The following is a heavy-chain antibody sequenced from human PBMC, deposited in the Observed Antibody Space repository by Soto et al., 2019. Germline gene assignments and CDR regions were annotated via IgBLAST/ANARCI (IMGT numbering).Heavy chain of an antibody. V-gene: IGHV1-69*01. CDR1: GGTFSSYA. CDR2: IIPIFGTA. CDR3: ANLLSSPLAAAYGMDV. J-gene: IGHJ6*02. Sequence: QVQLVQSGAEVKKPGSSVKVSCKASGGTFSSYAISWVRQAPGQGLEWMGGIIPIFGTANYAQKFQGRVTITADESTRTAYMELSSLRSEDTAVYYCANLLSSPLAAAYGMDVWGQGTTVTVSS. D-gene: IGHD6-13*01.